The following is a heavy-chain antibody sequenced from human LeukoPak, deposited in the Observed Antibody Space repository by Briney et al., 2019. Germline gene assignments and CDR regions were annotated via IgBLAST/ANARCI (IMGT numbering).Heavy chain of an antibody. CDR3: ARVYNGWIYYYYYMDV. Sequence: PGGSLRLSCAASGFTFSSYWMSWVRQAPGKGLEWVANIKQDGSEKYYVDSVKGRFTISGDNAKNSLYLQMNSLRAEDTAVYYCARVYNGWIYYYYYMDVWGKGTTVTVSS. CDR1: GFTFSSYW. D-gene: IGHD3-10*01. V-gene: IGHV3-7*01. J-gene: IGHJ6*03. CDR2: IKQDGSEK.